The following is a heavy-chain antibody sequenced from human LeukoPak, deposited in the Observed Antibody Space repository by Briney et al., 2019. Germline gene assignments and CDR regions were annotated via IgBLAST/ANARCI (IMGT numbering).Heavy chain of an antibody. CDR1: GFTFSSYA. D-gene: IGHD3-3*01. CDR2: ISGSGGST. CDR3: AKGGYDFWSGYSTFDY. V-gene: IGHV3-23*01. J-gene: IGHJ4*02. Sequence: PGGSLRLSCAASGFTFSSYAMSWVRQAPGKGLEWVSAISGSGGSTYYADSVKGRFTISRDNPKNTLYLQMNSLRAGDTAVYYCAKGGYDFWSGYSTFDYWGQGTLVTVSS.